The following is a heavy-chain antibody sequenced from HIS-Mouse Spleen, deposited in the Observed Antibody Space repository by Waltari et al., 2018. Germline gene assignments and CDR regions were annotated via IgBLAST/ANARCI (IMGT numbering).Heavy chain of an antibody. D-gene: IGHD6-13*01. V-gene: IGHV4-34*01. J-gene: IGHJ4*02. CDR3: ARANPSTAAVYFDY. CDR2: INHSGRT. Sequence: QVQLQQWGAGLLKPSETLSLTCAVYGGSFSGYYWSWIRRPPGKGLEWIGEINHSGRTNCNPSLKSRVTISVDTSKNQFSLKLSAVTAADTAVYYCARANPSTAAVYFDYWGQGTLVTVSS. CDR1: GGSFSGYY.